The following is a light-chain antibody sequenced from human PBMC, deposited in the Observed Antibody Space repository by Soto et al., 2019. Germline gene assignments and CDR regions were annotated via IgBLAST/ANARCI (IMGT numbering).Light chain of an antibody. CDR3: SSYTGSSTYVV. Sequence: QSALTQPASVSGSPGQSITISCIGTSSDVGGYNYVSWYQQHPGKAPKLMIYDVNNRPSGVSNRFSGSKSGNTASLTISGLQAEDEADYYCSSYTGSSTYVVFGGGTQLTVL. CDR2: DVN. V-gene: IGLV2-14*01. J-gene: IGLJ2*01. CDR1: SSDVGGYNY.